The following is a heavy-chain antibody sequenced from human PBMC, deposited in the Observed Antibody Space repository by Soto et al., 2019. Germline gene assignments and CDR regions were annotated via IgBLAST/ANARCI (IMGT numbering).Heavy chain of an antibody. J-gene: IGHJ6*02. CDR3: ARERGYCSGGSCLVYGMDV. CDR1: GFTVSSNY. D-gene: IGHD2-15*01. Sequence: GGSLRLSCAASGFTVSSNYMSWVRQAPGKGLEWVSVIYSGGSTYYADSVKGRFTISRHNSKNTLYLQMNSLRAEDTAVYYCARERGYCSGGSCLVYGMDVWGQGTTVTVSS. CDR2: IYSGGST. V-gene: IGHV3-53*04.